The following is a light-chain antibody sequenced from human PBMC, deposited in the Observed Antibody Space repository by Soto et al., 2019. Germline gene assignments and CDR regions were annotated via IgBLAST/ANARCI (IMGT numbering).Light chain of an antibody. CDR2: GAS. V-gene: IGKV3-20*01. CDR3: QQYGSSGT. Sequence: EVELTQSPGTLSLSPGERATLSCRASQSVSNNYLAWYQQKPGQAPRLLIYGASNGATGIPDRFSGSGSGTDFTLTISRLEPEDFAVYYCQQYGSSGTFGQGTKVDIK. J-gene: IGKJ1*01. CDR1: QSVSNNY.